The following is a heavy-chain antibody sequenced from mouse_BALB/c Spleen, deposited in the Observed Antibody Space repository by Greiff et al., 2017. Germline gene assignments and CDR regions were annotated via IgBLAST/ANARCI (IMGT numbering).Heavy chain of an antibody. CDR3: ARHIGDGNYLYYFDY. D-gene: IGHD2-1*01. CDR1: GFTFSSYT. J-gene: IGHJ2*01. CDR2: ISNGGGST. V-gene: IGHV5-12-2*01. Sequence: EVQRVESGGGLVQPGGSLKLSCAASGFTFSSYTMSWVRQTPEKRLEWVAYISNGGGSTYYPDTVKGRFTISRDNAKNTLYLQMSSLKSEDTAMYYCARHIGDGNYLYYFDYWGQGTTLTVSS.